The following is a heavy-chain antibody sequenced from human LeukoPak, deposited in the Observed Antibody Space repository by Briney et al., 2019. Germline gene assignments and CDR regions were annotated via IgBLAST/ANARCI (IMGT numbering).Heavy chain of an antibody. V-gene: IGHV3-30*01. D-gene: IGHD1-26*01. CDR3: AGGVLGATVMGVFDY. J-gene: IGHJ4*02. CDR2: ISYDGSNK. Sequence: GGSLRLSCAASGFTFSSYAMHWVCQAPGKGLEWVAVISYDGSNKYYADSVKGRFTISRDNSKNTLYLQMNSLRAEDTAVYYCAGGVLGATVMGVFDYWGQGTLVTVSS. CDR1: GFTFSSYA.